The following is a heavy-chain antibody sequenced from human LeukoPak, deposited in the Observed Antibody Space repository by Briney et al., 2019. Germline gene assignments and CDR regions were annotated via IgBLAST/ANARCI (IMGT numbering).Heavy chain of an antibody. CDR1: GFTVSTNY. V-gene: IGHV3-53*01. CDR2: IYSGGNT. D-gene: IGHD3-22*01. Sequence: TGGSLRLSCAASGFTVSTNYMSWVRQAPGKGLEWVSVIYSGGNTYYADSVKGRFTISRDNSKNTLYLQMNSLGAEDTAVYDCAKGGLGYYDSSGYYYARAFDIWGQGTMVTVSS. J-gene: IGHJ3*02. CDR3: AKGGLGYYDSSGYYYARAFDI.